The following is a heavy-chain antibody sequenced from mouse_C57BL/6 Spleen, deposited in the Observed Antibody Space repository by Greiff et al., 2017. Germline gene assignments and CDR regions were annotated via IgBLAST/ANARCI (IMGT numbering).Heavy chain of an antibody. CDR3: GLTTVVATGAMDY. CDR1: GYTFTSYW. V-gene: IGHV1-50*01. CDR2: IDPSDSYT. Sequence: VQLQQPGAELVKPGASVKLSCKASGYTFTSYWMQWVNQRPGQGLEWIGEIDPSDSYTNYNQKFKGKATLTVDTSSSTAYMQLSSLTSEDSAVYYCGLTTVVATGAMDYWGQGTSVTVSS. J-gene: IGHJ4*01. D-gene: IGHD1-1*01.